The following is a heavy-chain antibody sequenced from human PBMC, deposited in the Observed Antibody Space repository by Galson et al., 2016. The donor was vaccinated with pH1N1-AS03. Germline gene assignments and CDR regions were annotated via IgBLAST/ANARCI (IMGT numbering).Heavy chain of an antibody. V-gene: IGHV1-69*13. D-gene: IGHD5-18*01. J-gene: IGHJ3*02. CDR3: CVSVTPSSFTDAFDI. Sequence: SVKVSCKASGGTFSRSTISWVRQAPGHGLEWMGRIIPIFNTINYAQKYRGRVTMTVDESTSTAYMDLSSLRYEDSAIYYCCVSVTPSSFTDAFDIWGQGTTVTVSS. CDR1: GGTFSRST. CDR2: IIPIFNTI.